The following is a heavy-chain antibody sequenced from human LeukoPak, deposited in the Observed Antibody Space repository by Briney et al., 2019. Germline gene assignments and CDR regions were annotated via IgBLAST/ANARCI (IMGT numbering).Heavy chain of an antibody. V-gene: IGHV4-59*08. J-gene: IGHJ4*02. CDR1: GGSISSYY. Sequence: PSETLSLTCTVSGGSISSYYWSWIRQPPGKGLEWIAFIYYSGSTNYNPSLKSRVTISVDTSKNQFSLKLSSVTAADTAVYYCARHPHYHDSSGYYYWGQGTLVTVSS. CDR2: IYYSGST. CDR3: ARHPHYHDSSGYYY. D-gene: IGHD3-22*01.